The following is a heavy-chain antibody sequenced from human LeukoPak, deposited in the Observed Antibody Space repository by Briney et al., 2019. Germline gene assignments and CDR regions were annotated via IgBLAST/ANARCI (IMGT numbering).Heavy chain of an antibody. J-gene: IGHJ6*02. CDR3: ARRLAPAGANYSGMDV. D-gene: IGHD2-2*01. V-gene: IGHV3-21*01. Sequence: GGSLRLSCAASGFTFSTYSMHWVRQAPGKGLEWVSSSSSSNTYIYYADSVRGRFTTSRDDAKNSLYLQMNSLRAEDTAVYFCARRLAPAGANYSGMDVWGQGTTITVSS. CDR1: GFTFSTYS. CDR2: SSSSNTYI.